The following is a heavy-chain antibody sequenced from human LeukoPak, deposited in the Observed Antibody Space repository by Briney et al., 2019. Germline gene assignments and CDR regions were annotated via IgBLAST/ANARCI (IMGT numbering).Heavy chain of an antibody. Sequence: SVKVSCKASGGTFSSYAISWVRQAPGQGLEWMGGIIPIFGTANYAQKFQGRVTIIADKSTSTVYMELSSLKSEDTAVYYCARVPEPRRDGDNPYFDYWGQGTLVTVSS. CDR2: IIPIFGTA. V-gene: IGHV1-69*06. CDR3: ARVPEPRRDGDNPYFDY. J-gene: IGHJ4*02. CDR1: GGTFSSYA. D-gene: IGHD5-24*01.